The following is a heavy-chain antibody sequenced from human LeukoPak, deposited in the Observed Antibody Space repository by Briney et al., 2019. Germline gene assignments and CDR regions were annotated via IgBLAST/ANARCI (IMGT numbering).Heavy chain of an antibody. CDR3: AREGSSSTSCYTRTNYFDY. CDR2: ISAYNGNT. CDR1: GYTFTSYG. D-gene: IGHD2-2*02. V-gene: IGHV1-18*01. Sequence: GASVKVSCKASGYTFTSYGISWVRQAPGQGLEWMGWISAYNGNTNYAQKLQGRVTMTTDTSTSTAYMELRSLRSDDTAVYYCAREGSSSTSCYTRTNYFDYRGQGTLVTVSS. J-gene: IGHJ4*02.